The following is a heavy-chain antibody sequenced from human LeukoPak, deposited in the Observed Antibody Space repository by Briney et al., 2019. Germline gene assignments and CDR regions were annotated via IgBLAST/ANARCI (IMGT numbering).Heavy chain of an antibody. CDR1: GYTFTGYY. CDR2: INPNSGGT. J-gene: IGHJ4*02. CDR3: ARVGYYDSSGFYDF. V-gene: IGHV1-2*06. Sequence: ASVKVSCKASGYTFTGYYMHWARQAPGQGLEWMGRINPNSGGTNYAQKFQGRVTMTRDTSINTAYMELSRLRSDDTAVYYCARVGYYDSSGFYDFWGQGTLVTVSS. D-gene: IGHD3-22*01.